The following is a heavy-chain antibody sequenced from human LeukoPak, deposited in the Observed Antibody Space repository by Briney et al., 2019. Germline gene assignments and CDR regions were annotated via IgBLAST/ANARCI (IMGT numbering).Heavy chain of an antibody. V-gene: IGHV5-51*01. J-gene: IGHJ5*02. D-gene: IGHD2-15*01. CDR1: GYSFTSYW. CDR2: IYPGDSDT. CDR3: ARLMRYCSGGSYYSSHWFDP. Sequence: GESLKISCKGSGYSFTSYWIGWVRQMPGKGLEWMGIIYPGDSDTRYSPSFQGQVTISADKSISTAYLQWSSLKASDTAMYYCARLMRYCSGGSYYSSHWFDPWGQGTLVTVSS.